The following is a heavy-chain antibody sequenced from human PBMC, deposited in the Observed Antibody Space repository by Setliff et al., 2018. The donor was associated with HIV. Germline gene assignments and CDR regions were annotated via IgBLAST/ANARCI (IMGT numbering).Heavy chain of an antibody. J-gene: IGHJ5*02. Sequence: SVKVSCKTSGFTFSRSTIQWVRRARGQPLEWVGWISIGSGLTKYEQKFHGRVTFTRDMSTSTAYMEVSSLRSDDTAVYYCAAEINTDNNCCWFDPWGQGTLVTVSS. CDR1: GFTFSRST. D-gene: IGHD1-20*01. CDR3: AAEINTDNNCCWFDP. CDR2: ISIGSGLT. V-gene: IGHV1-58*02.